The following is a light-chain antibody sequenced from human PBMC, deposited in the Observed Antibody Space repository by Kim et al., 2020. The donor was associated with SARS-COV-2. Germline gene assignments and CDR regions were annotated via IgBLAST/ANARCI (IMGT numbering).Light chain of an antibody. J-gene: IGLJ3*02. CDR1: QLGDKY. CDR2: QDK. V-gene: IGLV3-1*01. Sequence: SYELTQPPSVSVSPGQTASITCSGDQLGDKYVCWYQQRPGQSPVLVIYQDKNRPSGIPERFSGSKSGTSASLAISGLRSEDEADYYCVTWDDSLTGWVFG. CDR3: VTWDDSLTGWV.